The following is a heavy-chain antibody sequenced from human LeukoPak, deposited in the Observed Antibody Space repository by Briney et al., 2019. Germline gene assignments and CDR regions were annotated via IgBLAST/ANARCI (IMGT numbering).Heavy chain of an antibody. D-gene: IGHD6-19*01. CDR1: GYTFTSYG. J-gene: IGHJ2*01. CDR3: AADLDSSGWHYWYFDL. V-gene: IGHV1-8*02. CDR2: MNPNSGNT. Sequence: ASVKVSCKASGYTFTSYGISWVRQATGQGLEWMGWMNPNSGNTGYAQKFQGRVTMTRNTSISTAYMELSSLRSEDTAVYYCAADLDSSGWHYWYFDLWGRGTLVTVSS.